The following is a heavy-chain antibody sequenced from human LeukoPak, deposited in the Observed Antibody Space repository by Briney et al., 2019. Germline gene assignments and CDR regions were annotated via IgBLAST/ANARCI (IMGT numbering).Heavy chain of an antibody. J-gene: IGHJ4*02. V-gene: IGHV4-31*03. D-gene: IGHD6-6*01. CDR3: ARVFSSSPHFDY. CDR2: IYYSGST. CDR1: GGSISSGGYY. Sequence: TLSLTCTVSGGSISSGGYYWSWIRQHPGKGLEWIGYIYYSGSTYYNPSLKSRVTISVDTSKNQFSLKLSSVTAAGTAVYYCARVFSSSPHFDYWGQGTLVTVSS.